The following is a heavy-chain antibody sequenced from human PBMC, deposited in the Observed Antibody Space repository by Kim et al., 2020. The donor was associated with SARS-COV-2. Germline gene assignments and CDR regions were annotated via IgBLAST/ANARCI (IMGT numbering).Heavy chain of an antibody. Sequence: GGSLRLSCAASGFTFSSYAMSWVRQAPGKWLEWVSVIYSGGSSTYYADSVKGRFTISRDNSKNTLYLQMNSLRAEDTAVYYCAKGDGDWFSLDAFDIWGQGTMVTVSS. CDR1: GFTFSSYA. V-gene: IGHV3-23*03. CDR3: AKGDGDWFSLDAFDI. D-gene: IGHD3-9*01. CDR2: IYSGGSST. J-gene: IGHJ3*02.